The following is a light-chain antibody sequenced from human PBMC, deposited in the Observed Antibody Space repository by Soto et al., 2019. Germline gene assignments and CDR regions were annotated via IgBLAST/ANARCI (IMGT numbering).Light chain of an antibody. CDR1: QSISNY. CDR3: QQSHSTPLT. Sequence: IHMTHSPSSLSASFGDRVTITCRASQSISNYLNWYQQKPGTAPKLLIYTASSLQSGVPSRFSGSGSGTDFTLTISSLQPEDFATYYCQQSHSTPLTFGGGTKVDIK. V-gene: IGKV1-39*01. J-gene: IGKJ4*01. CDR2: TAS.